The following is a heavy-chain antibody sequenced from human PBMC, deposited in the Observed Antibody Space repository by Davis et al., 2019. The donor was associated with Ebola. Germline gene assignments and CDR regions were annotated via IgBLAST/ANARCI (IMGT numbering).Heavy chain of an antibody. J-gene: IGHJ4*01. Sequence: AASVKVSCKASGYIFTSYAIHWVRQAPGQRLEWMGWINAGNGDTKYSQKFRGRVTITRDTSASTSYMELSSLRSEDTAVYYCAAPAGTVGKFDYWGQGTLVTVSS. CDR3: AAPAGTVGKFDY. D-gene: IGHD1-14*01. CDR2: INAGNGDT. V-gene: IGHV1-3*01. CDR1: GYIFTSYA.